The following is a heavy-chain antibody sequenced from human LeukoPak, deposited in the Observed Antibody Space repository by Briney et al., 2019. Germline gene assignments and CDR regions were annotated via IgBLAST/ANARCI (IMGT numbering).Heavy chain of an antibody. J-gene: IGHJ5*02. CDR2: TYYRYKWFN. V-gene: IGHV6-1*01. D-gene: IGHD1-26*01. CDR1: GGSVSSNSAA. Sequence: SQTLSHTCAISGGSVSSNSAAWNWIRQSPSRGLEWLGRTYYRYKWFNDYAASVKSRITINPDTYKAEFSMQLNSVTPDDTAVYYCERGLQLRRGNWFDPLGQGTLVTVSS. CDR3: ERGLQLRRGNWFDP.